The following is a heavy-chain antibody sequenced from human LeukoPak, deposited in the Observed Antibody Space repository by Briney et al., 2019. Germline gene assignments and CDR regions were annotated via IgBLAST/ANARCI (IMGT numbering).Heavy chain of an antibody. CDR2: ISSSRSYI. Sequence: GGSLRLSCAASGFTFSSYGMSWVRQAPGKGLEWVSFISSSRSYIYYADSVKGRFTISRDNAKNSLYLQMNSLRAEDTAVYYCARSLVVGATYPYHWGQGTLVTVSS. CDR1: GFTFSSYG. J-gene: IGHJ5*02. CDR3: ARSLVVGATYPYH. V-gene: IGHV3-21*01. D-gene: IGHD1-26*01.